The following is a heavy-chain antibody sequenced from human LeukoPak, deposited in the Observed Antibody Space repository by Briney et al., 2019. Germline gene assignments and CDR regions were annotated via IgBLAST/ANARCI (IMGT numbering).Heavy chain of an antibody. CDR3: ARVQDFAGYDYVWGSYRPKYYFDY. CDR2: ISAYNGNT. J-gene: IGHJ4*02. CDR1: GYTFTSYG. Sequence: ASVKVSCKASGYTFTSYGISWVRQAPGQGLEWMGWISAYNGNTNYAQKLQGRVTMTTDTSTSTAYMELRSLRSDDTAVYYCARVQDFAGYDYVWGSYRPKYYFDYWGQGTLVTVSS. D-gene: IGHD3-16*02. V-gene: IGHV1-18*01.